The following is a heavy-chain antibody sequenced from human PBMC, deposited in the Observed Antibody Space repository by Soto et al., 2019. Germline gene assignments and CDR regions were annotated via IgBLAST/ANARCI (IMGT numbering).Heavy chain of an antibody. D-gene: IGHD6-19*01. J-gene: IGHJ4*02. CDR3: ARVGSGWYVSYFDY. Sequence: PGGSLRLSCVASVFTFSKYGMHWVRQSPGRGLEWVAVISPDGGNKYYGGSVKGRFAVSRDNSKGSMYLQMNSLRAEDTAVYYCARVGSGWYVSYFDYWGQGTMVTVSS. CDR2: ISPDGGNK. V-gene: IGHV3-30*03. CDR1: VFTFSKYG.